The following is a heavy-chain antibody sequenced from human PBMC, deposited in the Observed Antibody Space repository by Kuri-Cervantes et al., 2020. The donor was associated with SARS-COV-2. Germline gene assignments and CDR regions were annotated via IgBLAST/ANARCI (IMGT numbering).Heavy chain of an antibody. D-gene: IGHD2-2*01. CDR3: ARVRYCSSTSCRLGWYFDL. V-gene: IGHV4-39*07. CDR1: GGTISSGSYY. Sequence: SEILSLTCTVSGGTISSGSYYWSWIRQPPGKGLEWIGSIYHSGSTYYNPSLKSRVTISVDTSKNQFSLKLSSVTAADTAVYYCARVRYCSSTSCRLGWYFDLWGRGTLVTVSS. J-gene: IGHJ2*01. CDR2: IYHSGST.